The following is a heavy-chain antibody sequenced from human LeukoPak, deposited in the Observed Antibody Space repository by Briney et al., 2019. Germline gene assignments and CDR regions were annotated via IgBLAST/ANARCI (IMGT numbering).Heavy chain of an antibody. CDR1: GLAFSSYS. V-gene: IGHV3-30*09. CDR2: ISYDGSDE. Sequence: GGSLRLSCVASGLAFSSYSMHWVRQAPGKGLEWVGVISYDGSDEYYTDSVKGRFAISRDNSKNTVYLQMNSLRADDTAVYYCARDFTPEWFDIHWGQGTLVTVS. CDR3: ARDFTPEWFDIH. J-gene: IGHJ4*02. D-gene: IGHD3-3*01.